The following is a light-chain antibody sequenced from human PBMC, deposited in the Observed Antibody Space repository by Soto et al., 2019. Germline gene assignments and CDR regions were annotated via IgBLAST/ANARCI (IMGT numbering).Light chain of an antibody. Sequence: DIVMTQSPDSLSVSLGARATISCKSSQRVLYASNYKNYLAWYHQKPGQPPKLLIYWASTRESGVPDRFSGSGSGTEFTLTISSLQAEDVAVYYCQQYYSSPFTFGPGTKVEI. J-gene: IGKJ3*01. CDR1: QRVLYASNYKNY. CDR3: QQYYSSPFT. CDR2: WAS. V-gene: IGKV4-1*01.